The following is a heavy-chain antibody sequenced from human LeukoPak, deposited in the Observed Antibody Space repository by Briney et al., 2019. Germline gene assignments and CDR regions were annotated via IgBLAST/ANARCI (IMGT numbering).Heavy chain of an antibody. CDR1: SGSISSDY. J-gene: IGHJ4*02. CDR2: IYYSGST. D-gene: IGHD5-18*01. V-gene: IGHV4-59*08. Sequence: SETLSLTCTVSSGSISSDYWSWIRQPPGKGLEWIGYIYYSGSTNYNPSLKSRVTISVDTSKNQFSLKLSSVTAADTAVYYCARRSYGTDYFDYWGQGTLVTVSS. CDR3: ARRSYGTDYFDY.